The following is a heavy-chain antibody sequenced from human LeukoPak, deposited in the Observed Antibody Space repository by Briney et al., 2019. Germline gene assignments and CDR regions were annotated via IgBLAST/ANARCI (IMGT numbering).Heavy chain of an antibody. J-gene: IGHJ5*02. Sequence: GGSLRLSCAASGFTFSSYAMSWVRQAPGKGLEWVSLINWDGGSTYYADSVKGRFTISRDNSKNSLYLQMNSLRAEDTALYYCAKGHGSGSYNWFDPWGQGTLVTVSS. CDR1: GFTFSSYA. D-gene: IGHD3-10*01. V-gene: IGHV3-43D*03. CDR3: AKGHGSGSYNWFDP. CDR2: INWDGGST.